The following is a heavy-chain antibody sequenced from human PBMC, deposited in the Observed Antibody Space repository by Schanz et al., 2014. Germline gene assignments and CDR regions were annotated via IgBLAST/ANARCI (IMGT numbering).Heavy chain of an antibody. CDR1: GFTLSNYA. CDR3: AKAADWPVTRFDP. J-gene: IGHJ5*02. D-gene: IGHD3-9*01. Sequence: VPLVESGGGLVKPGGSLRLSCAASGFTLSNYAMSWVRQAPGKGLEWVSALSEGGGGTHYADSVRGRFTISSDSSKNTLYLQMSSLRADDTAVYYCAKAADWPVTRFDPWGQGTLXTVSS. V-gene: IGHV3-23*04. CDR2: LSEGGGGT.